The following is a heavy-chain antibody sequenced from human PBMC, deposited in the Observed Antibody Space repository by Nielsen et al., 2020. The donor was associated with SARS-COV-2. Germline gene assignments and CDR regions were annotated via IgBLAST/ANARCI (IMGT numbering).Heavy chain of an antibody. V-gene: IGHV1-24*01. CDR1: GYTLTELS. CDR2: FDPEDGET. Sequence: ASVKVSCKVSGYTLTELSMRWVRQAPGKGLEWMGGFDPEDGETIYAQKFQGRVTMTEDTSTDTAYMELSSLRSEDTAVYYCATESFGELLSWFDPWGQGTPVTVSS. CDR3: ATESFGELLSWFDP. J-gene: IGHJ5*02. D-gene: IGHD3-10*01.